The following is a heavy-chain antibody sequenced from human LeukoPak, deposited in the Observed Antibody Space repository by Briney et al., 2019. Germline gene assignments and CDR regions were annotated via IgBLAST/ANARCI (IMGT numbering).Heavy chain of an antibody. D-gene: IGHD5-18*01. V-gene: IGHV1-46*01. J-gene: IGHJ4*02. CDR3: ARGLTVDTAMAPCGY. CDR1: GYTFTSYY. Sequence: ASVKVSCKASGYTFTSYYMHWVRQAPGQGLEWMGIINPSGGSTSYAQKFQGRVTMTRDTSTSTVYMELSSLRSEDTAMYYCARGLTVDTAMAPCGYWGQGTLVTVSS. CDR2: INPSGGST.